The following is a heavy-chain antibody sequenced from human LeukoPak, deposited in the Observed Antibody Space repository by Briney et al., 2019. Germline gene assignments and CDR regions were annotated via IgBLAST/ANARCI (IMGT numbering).Heavy chain of an antibody. Sequence: GGSLRLSCAASGFLVSDNYMHWLRQAPGKGLEWVSVLYTGGSTYYADSGKGRFTISRDNSKNTLYLQMNSLRVEDTAVYYCARDHWNYHAFDYWGQGTLVTVSS. V-gene: IGHV3-53*01. J-gene: IGHJ4*02. CDR1: GFLVSDNY. CDR2: LYTGGST. CDR3: ARDHWNYHAFDY. D-gene: IGHD1-7*01.